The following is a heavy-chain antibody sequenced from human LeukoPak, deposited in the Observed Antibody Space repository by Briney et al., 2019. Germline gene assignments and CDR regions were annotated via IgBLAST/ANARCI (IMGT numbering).Heavy chain of an antibody. CDR3: ARTVAGLYYFDY. V-gene: IGHV3-30*03. CDR1: GFTFSSYG. Sequence: GGSLRLSCAASGFTFSSYGVHWVRQAPGKGLEWVAVISYDGSNKYYADSVKGRFTISRDNSKNTLYLQMNSLRAEDTAVYYCARTVAGLYYFDYWGQGTLVTVSS. CDR2: ISYDGSNK. J-gene: IGHJ4*02. D-gene: IGHD6-19*01.